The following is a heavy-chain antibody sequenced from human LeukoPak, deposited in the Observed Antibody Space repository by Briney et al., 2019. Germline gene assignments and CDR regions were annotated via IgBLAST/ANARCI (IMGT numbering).Heavy chain of an antibody. Sequence: ASVKVSCKASGYTFTGYYMHWVRQAPGQGLEWTGWINPNSGGTNYAQKFQGRVTMTRDTSISTAYMELSRLRSDDTAVYYCARVRGSPYYYYMDVWGKGTTVTVSS. CDR2: INPNSGGT. V-gene: IGHV1-2*02. J-gene: IGHJ6*03. CDR1: GYTFTGYY. D-gene: IGHD6-13*01. CDR3: ARVRGSPYYYYMDV.